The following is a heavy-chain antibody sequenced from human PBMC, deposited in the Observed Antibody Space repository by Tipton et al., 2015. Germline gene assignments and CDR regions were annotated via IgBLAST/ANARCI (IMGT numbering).Heavy chain of an antibody. CDR3: ARGGNNWFDP. CDR2: IYYSGST. Sequence: TLSLTCTVSGGSASSDNHSWTWLRQPPGKGLEWIGYIYYSGSTYYNPSLKSRVTMSVDTSKNQFSLKLTSVNAADTAVYYCARGGNNWFDPWGQGTLVTVSS. V-gene: IGHV4-61*01. CDR1: GGSASSDNHS. J-gene: IGHJ5*02. D-gene: IGHD2-15*01.